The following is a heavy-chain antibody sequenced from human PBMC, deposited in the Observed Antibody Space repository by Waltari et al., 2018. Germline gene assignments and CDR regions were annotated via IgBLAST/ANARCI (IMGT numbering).Heavy chain of an antibody. D-gene: IGHD1-26*01. Sequence: EVQLVESGGGLVKPGGSLRLSCAASGFTFSSYSMNWVRQAPGKGLEWVSSISSSSGYIYYADSVKGRFTISRDNAKNSLYLQMNSLRAEDTAVYYCARDWGATTAVFDFWGQGTLVPVSS. J-gene: IGHJ4*02. CDR1: GFTFSSYS. CDR2: ISSSSGYI. V-gene: IGHV3-21*01. CDR3: ARDWGATTAVFDF.